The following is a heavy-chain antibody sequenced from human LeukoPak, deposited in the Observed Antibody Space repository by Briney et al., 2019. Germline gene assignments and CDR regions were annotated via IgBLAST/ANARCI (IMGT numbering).Heavy chain of an antibody. CDR3: TTDRVGYDYVWGSYRYGYY. CDR1: GFTFSNAW. V-gene: IGHV3-15*01. CDR2: IKSKTDGGTT. J-gene: IGHJ4*02. D-gene: IGHD3-16*02. Sequence: GGSLRLSCAASGFTFSNAWMSWVRQAPGKGLEWVGRIKSKTDGGTTDYAAPVKGRFTISRDDSKNTLYLQMNSLKTEDTAVYYCTTDRVGYDYVWGSYRYGYYWGQGTLVTVSP.